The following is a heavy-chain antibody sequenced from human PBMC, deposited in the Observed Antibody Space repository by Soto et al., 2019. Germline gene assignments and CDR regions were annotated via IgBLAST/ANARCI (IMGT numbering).Heavy chain of an antibody. V-gene: IGHV4-34*01. CDR2: INHSGST. CDR3: ARGSIGITMVRGVINNYYYYVMDV. Sequence: PSENLSLTCAVYCGSFSGYYWSWIRQPPGKGLEWIGEINHSGSTNYNPSLRSRVTISVDTSKNQFSLKLSSVTAADTAVYYCARGSIGITMVRGVINNYYYYVMDVWGKGTTVTASS. D-gene: IGHD3-10*01. J-gene: IGHJ6*04. CDR1: CGSFSGYY.